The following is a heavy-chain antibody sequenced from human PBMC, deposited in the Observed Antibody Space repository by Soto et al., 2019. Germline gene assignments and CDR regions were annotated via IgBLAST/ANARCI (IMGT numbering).Heavy chain of an antibody. Sequence: GASVKVSCKASGGTFSSYAISWVRQAPGQGLEWMGGIIPIFGTANYAQKFQGRVTITADESTSTAYMELSSLRSEDTAVYYCARYSGYDMPHYYYYYGMDVWGRGTTVTVSS. J-gene: IGHJ6*02. CDR3: ARYSGYDMPHYYYYYGMDV. CDR2: IIPIFGTA. V-gene: IGHV1-69*13. CDR1: GGTFSSYA. D-gene: IGHD5-12*01.